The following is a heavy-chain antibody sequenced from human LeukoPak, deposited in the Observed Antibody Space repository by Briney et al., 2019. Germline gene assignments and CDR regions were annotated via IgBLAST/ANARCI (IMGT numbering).Heavy chain of an antibody. Sequence: GGSLRLSCAASGFTFSTYAMHWVRQAPGKGLEWVSSISGRGDDTYYADSVKGRFTISRDNSKNTLSLHMNSLRTEDTAVYYCAKVTLPAANFYYFGMDVWGQGTTVIVSS. CDR1: GFTFSTYA. J-gene: IGHJ6*02. CDR3: AKVTLPAANFYYFGMDV. CDR2: ISGRGDDT. D-gene: IGHD2-2*01. V-gene: IGHV3-23*01.